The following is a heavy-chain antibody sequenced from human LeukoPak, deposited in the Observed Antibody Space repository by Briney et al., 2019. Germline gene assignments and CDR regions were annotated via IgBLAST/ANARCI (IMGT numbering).Heavy chain of an antibody. J-gene: IGHJ4*02. Sequence: KPSAPLSFPCPASGGSISSYYWSWIRQPPGKGLERIGYIYYSGSTNYNPSLKSRVTISVDTTKNQFSLKLSSVTAADTAVDYCARRRGDCWSDFYAFDSWGQGTLVTISS. D-gene: IGHD3-3*01. CDR3: ARRRGDCWSDFYAFDS. CDR2: IYYSGST. CDR1: GGSISSYY. V-gene: IGHV4-59*08.